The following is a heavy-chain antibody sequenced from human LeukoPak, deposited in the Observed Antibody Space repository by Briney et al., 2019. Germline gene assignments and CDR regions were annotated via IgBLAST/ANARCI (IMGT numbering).Heavy chain of an antibody. CDR2: ISYDGSNK. D-gene: IGHD3-3*01. Sequence: GRSLRLSCAASGFTFSSYAMHWVRQAPGMGLEWVAVISYDGSNKYYADSVKGRFTISRDNSKNTLYLQMNSLRAEDTAVYYCARDASITIFGVVTHYGMDVWGQGTTVTVSS. V-gene: IGHV3-30-3*01. CDR1: GFTFSSYA. CDR3: ARDASITIFGVVTHYGMDV. J-gene: IGHJ6*02.